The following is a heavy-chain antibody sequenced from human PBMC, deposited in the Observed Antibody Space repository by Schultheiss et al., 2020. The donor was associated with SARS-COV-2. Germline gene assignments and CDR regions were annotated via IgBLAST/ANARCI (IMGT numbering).Heavy chain of an antibody. D-gene: IGHD3-3*01. CDR3: ARAELEWLTPMPFDY. Sequence: GGSLRLSCAASGFTFSSYAMSWVRQAPGKGLEWVSYISSSSSTIYYADSVKGRFTISRDNAKNSLYLQMNSLRAEDTAVYYCARAELEWLTPMPFDYWGQGTLVTVSS. CDR2: ISSSSSTI. CDR1: GFTFSSYA. V-gene: IGHV3-48*04. J-gene: IGHJ4*02.